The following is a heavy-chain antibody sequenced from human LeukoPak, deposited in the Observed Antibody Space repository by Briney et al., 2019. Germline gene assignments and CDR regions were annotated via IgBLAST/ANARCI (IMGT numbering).Heavy chain of an antibody. V-gene: IGHV4-4*02. CDR2: IYHSGST. Sequence: SETLSLTCAVSGGSISSSNWWRWVRQPPGKGLEWIGEIYHSGSTNYNPSLKSRVTISVDKSKNQFSLKLSSVTAADTAVYYCARGVRGRATPFDYWGQGTLVTVSS. CDR3: ARGVRGRATPFDY. CDR1: GGSISSSNW. D-gene: IGHD1-26*01. J-gene: IGHJ4*02.